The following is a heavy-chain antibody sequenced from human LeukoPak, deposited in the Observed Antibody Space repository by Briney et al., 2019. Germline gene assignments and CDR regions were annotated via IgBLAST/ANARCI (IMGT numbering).Heavy chain of an antibody. CDR3: ARDWFDGDYDRFDY. CDR2: INQDGSQK. Sequence: GGSLRLSRAVPGFTSSSYWMSWFRQAPGKGLEWVANINQDGSQKFSVDSVKGRFTISRDNAKNSLSLQMNSLRVEDTAVYYCARDWFDGDYDRFDYWGQGTLVTVSS. CDR1: GFTSSSYW. V-gene: IGHV3-7*03. D-gene: IGHD4-17*01. J-gene: IGHJ4*02.